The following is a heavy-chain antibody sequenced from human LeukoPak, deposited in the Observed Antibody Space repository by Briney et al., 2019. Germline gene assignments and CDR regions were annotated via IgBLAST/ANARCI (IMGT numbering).Heavy chain of an antibody. CDR3: ARDYCRSTSCLFDY. Sequence: ASVKVSCKASGYTFTGYHMHWVRQAPGQGLEWMGRINPNSGDTNYAQKFQGRVTMTRDTSISTAYMELSRLRSDDTAVYYCARDYCRSTSCLFDYWGQGTLVTASS. J-gene: IGHJ4*02. CDR1: GYTFTGYH. D-gene: IGHD2-2*01. V-gene: IGHV1-2*06. CDR2: INPNSGDT.